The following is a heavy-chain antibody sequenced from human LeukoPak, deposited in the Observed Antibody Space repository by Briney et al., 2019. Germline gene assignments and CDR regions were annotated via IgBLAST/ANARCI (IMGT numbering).Heavy chain of an antibody. CDR1: GGSIITNDYW. V-gene: IGHV4-39*01. Sequence: KPSETLSLTCVVSGGSIITNDYWWGWIRQPPGKGLEWIGTIDHAGTTFYNVSLKSRVTISVDTPNNQFSLRLNSVGAADTAVYYCAKQGSSGGSCYFCNWFDPWGQGTLVTVSS. CDR3: AKQGSSGGSCYFCNWFDP. CDR2: IDHAGTT. J-gene: IGHJ5*02. D-gene: IGHD2-15*01.